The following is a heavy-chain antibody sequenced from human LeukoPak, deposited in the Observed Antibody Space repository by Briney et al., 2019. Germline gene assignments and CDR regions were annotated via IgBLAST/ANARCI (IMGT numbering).Heavy chain of an antibody. D-gene: IGHD2-21*01. CDR3: ARVTRGGVMRSFDY. Sequence: GGSLRLSCAASGFTFSSYWMSWVRQAPGKGLEWVANIKQDGSEKYYVDSVKGRFTISRDNAKNSLYLQMNSLRAEDTAVYYCARVTRGGVMRSFDYWGQGTLVTVSS. J-gene: IGHJ4*02. CDR1: GFTFSSYW. CDR2: IKQDGSEK. V-gene: IGHV3-7*01.